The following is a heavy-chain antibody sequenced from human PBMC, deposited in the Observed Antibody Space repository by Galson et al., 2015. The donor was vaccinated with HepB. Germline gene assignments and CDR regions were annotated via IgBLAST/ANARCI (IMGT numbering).Heavy chain of an antibody. CDR2: ISSSSSYI. Sequence: SLRLSCAASGFTFSSYSMNWVRQVPGKGLEWVSSISSSSSYIYYADSVKGRFTISRDNAKNSLYLQMNSLRAEDTAVYYCARVGSSPIYYYYYGMDVWGQGTTVTVSS. J-gene: IGHJ6*02. CDR3: ARVGSSPIYYYYYGMDV. D-gene: IGHD6-13*01. V-gene: IGHV3-21*01. CDR1: GFTFSSYS.